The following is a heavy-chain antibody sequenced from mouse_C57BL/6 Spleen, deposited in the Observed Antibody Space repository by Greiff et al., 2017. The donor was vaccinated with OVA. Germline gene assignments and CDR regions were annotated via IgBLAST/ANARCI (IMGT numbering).Heavy chain of an antibody. CDR3: ARDDSPGFAY. D-gene: IGHD2-4*01. CDR1: GYSITSGYY. V-gene: IGHV3-6*01. CDR2: ISYDGSN. Sequence: EVQVVESGPGLVKPSQSLSLTCSVTGYSITSGYYWNWIRQFPGNKLEWMGYISYDGSNNYNPSLKNRISITRDTSKNQFFLKLNSVTTEDTATYYCARDDSPGFAYWGQGTLVTVSA. J-gene: IGHJ3*01.